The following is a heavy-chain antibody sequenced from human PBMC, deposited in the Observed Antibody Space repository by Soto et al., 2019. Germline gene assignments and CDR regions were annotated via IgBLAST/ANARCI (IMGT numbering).Heavy chain of an antibody. V-gene: IGHV1-18*01. J-gene: IGHJ4*02. CDR2: ISAHNGNT. D-gene: IGHD1-1*01. Sequence: QVHLVQSGAEVKKPGASVKVSCKASGYTFTSYGITWVRQAPGQGLEWMGWISAHNGNTDYAQKLQGRVIVTRDTSTCTAYMELRSMISDATAVYYCARGRYGDYWGQGALVTVSS. CDR3: ARGRYGDY. CDR1: GYTFTSYG.